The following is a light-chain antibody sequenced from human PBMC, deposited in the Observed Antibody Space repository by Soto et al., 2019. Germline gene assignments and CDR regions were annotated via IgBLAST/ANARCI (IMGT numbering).Light chain of an antibody. CDR2: AAS. Sequence: DIQMTQSPSSLSASVGDRVTITCRASQSISSYLNWYQQKPGKAPKLLIYAASSLQSGVPSRFSGSGSGTDFTLTISSLQPEDFATYYCQQSDSTLFTFGPGTKVDL. CDR3: QQSDSTLFT. J-gene: IGKJ3*01. V-gene: IGKV1-39*01. CDR1: QSISSY.